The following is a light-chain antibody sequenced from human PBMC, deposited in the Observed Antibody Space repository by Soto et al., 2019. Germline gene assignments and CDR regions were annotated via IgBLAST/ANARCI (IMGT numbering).Light chain of an antibody. CDR1: NSDVGDYNY. J-gene: IGLJ1*01. CDR2: EVS. V-gene: IGLV2-14*01. Sequence: QSALTQPASVSGSPGQSITISCTGTNSDVGDYNYVSWYQQHLGKAPKLIIYEVSNRPSGISDRFSASKSGNTASLTISGLQAEDEADYYCSSYTNSNTRVFGTGTKVTVL. CDR3: SSYTNSNTRV.